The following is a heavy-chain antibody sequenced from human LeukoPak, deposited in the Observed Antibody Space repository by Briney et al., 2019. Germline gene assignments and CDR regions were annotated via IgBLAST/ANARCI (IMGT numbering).Heavy chain of an antibody. J-gene: IGHJ6*03. CDR1: GFTFSSYW. V-gene: IGHV3-7*01. CDR2: IKQDGSEK. D-gene: IGHD6-13*01. Sequence: PGGSLRLSCAASGFTFSSYWMSWVRQAPGKGLEWVANIKQDGSEKYYVDSVKGRFTISRDNAKNSLYLQVNSLRAEDTAVYYCARDGWQQQLVRYYYYYMDVWGKGTTVTVSS. CDR3: ARDGWQQQLVRYYYYYMDV.